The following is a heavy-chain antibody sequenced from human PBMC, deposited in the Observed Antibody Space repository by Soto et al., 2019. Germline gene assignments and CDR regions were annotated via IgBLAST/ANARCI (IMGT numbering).Heavy chain of an antibody. CDR3: ARDYGGDY. CDR2: IYYSGST. Sequence: SETLSLTCTVSGDSVTSRRFYWSWIRQPPGKGLEWVGKIYYSGSTVYNPSLESRVTISIDTSKNQFSLKLDSVTSADTAIYFCARDYGGDYWGQGTLVTVSS. V-gene: IGHV4-61*01. CDR1: GDSVTSRRFY. J-gene: IGHJ4*02. D-gene: IGHD4-17*01.